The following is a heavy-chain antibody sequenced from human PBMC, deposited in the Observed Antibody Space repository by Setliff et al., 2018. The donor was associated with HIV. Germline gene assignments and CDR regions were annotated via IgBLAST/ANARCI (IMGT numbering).Heavy chain of an antibody. D-gene: IGHD1-7*01. CDR1: GGTFSSYA. CDR2: ISPRNGGT. CDR3: ARILSGLNYFDP. Sequence: ASVKVSCKASGGTFSSYAISWVRQAPGQGLEWMGGISPRNGGTNYAQRFQGRVTMTRDTSITTAYMELSRLRSDDTALYYCARILSGLNYFDPWGQGTLVTVSS. V-gene: IGHV1-2*02. J-gene: IGHJ5*02.